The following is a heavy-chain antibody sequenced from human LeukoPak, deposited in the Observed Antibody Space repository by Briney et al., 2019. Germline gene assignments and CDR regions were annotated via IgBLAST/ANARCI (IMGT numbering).Heavy chain of an antibody. J-gene: IGHJ4*02. CDR2: ISSSGSTI. V-gene: IGHV3-48*03. Sequence: GGTLRLSCAASGFTFSSYEMNWVRQAPGKGLEWGSYISSSGSTIYYADSVKGRFTISRDNANHSLYLQMNSLSAEDTAVYYCARDPALDYWGQGTLVTVSS. CDR1: GFTFSSYE. CDR3: ARDPALDY.